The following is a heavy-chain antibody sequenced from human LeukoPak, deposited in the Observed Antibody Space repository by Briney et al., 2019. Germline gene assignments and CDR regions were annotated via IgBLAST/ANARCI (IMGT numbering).Heavy chain of an antibody. CDR1: GFTFSNYA. V-gene: IGHV3-23*01. D-gene: IGHD3-3*01. J-gene: IGHJ4*02. CDR3: AKIRPSSVNY. CDR2: ISGSGGST. Sequence: GGSLRLSCAASGFTFSNYAMSWVRQAPGKGLEWVSAISGSGGSTYYADSVKGRFTISRDNSKNTLYLQINSLSAEDTAVYYCAKIRPSSVNYWGQGTLVTVSS.